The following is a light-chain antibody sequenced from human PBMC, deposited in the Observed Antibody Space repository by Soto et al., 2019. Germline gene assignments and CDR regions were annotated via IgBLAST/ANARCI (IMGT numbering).Light chain of an antibody. Sequence: EILLTQSPATLSLSPGEGATLSCRASQSVGIYLAWYQQKPGQAPSLLIYDASKRATGIPARFSGSGSGTDFTLTISGLEPEDFAIYYWQQRSKWPPSFGQGTKVEIK. J-gene: IGKJ1*01. V-gene: IGKV3-11*01. CDR2: DAS. CDR3: QQRSKWPPS. CDR1: QSVGIY.